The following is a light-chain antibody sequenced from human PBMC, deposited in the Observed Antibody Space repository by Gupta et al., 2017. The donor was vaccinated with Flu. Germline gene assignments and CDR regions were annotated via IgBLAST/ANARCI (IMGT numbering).Light chain of an antibody. J-gene: IGLJ2*01. V-gene: IGLV3-9*01. CDR1: NIGDEN. CDR3: QVWDSSTENVV. CDR2: RDF. Sequence: SYELTQPLSLSVALGQTARITCWANNIGDENVHWYQQKPGQAPVLVIYRDFSRPSGVPERFSASNSGNTATLTISRAQVGDEANYYCQVWDSSTENVVFGGGTKLTVL.